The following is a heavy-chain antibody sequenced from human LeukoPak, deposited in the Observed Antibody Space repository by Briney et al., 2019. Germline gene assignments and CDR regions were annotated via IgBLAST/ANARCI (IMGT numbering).Heavy chain of an antibody. D-gene: IGHD3-9*01. CDR1: GYTFTGYY. V-gene: IGHV1-2*02. CDR3: AVRYFDWSDNWFDP. Sequence: ASVKGSCKASGYTFTGYYMHWVRQAPGQGLEWMGWINPNSGGTSYAQKFQGRVTMTRDTSISTAYMELSRLRSDDTAVYYCAVRYFDWSDNWFDPWGQGTLVTVSS. J-gene: IGHJ5*02. CDR2: INPNSGGT.